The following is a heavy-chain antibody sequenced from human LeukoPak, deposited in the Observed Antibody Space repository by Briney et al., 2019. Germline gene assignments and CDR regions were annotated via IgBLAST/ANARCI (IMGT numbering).Heavy chain of an antibody. Sequence: PSETLSLTCAVYGGSFSGYYWSWIRQPPGKGLEWIGEINHSGSTNYNPSLKSRVTISVDTSKNQFSLKLSSVTAADTAVYYCARADRTKYYYGSGSPQGNWFDPWGQGTLVTVSS. D-gene: IGHD3-10*01. CDR3: ARADRTKYYYGSGSPQGNWFDP. J-gene: IGHJ5*02. CDR2: INHSGST. V-gene: IGHV4-34*01. CDR1: GGSFSGYY.